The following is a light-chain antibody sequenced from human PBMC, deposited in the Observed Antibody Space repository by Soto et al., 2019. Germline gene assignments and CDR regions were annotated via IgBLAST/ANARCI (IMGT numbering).Light chain of an antibody. J-gene: IGKJ5*01. CDR1: ESISSN. V-gene: IGKV3-15*01. Sequence: EIVMTQSPAILSVSPGERATLSCKANESISSNLAWYQQKPGQAPRLLIYGASTRATGIPARFSGSGSGTEFTLTISSLQSEDFAVYYCQQYHHWPPITFGQGTRLEIK. CDR3: QQYHHWPPIT. CDR2: GAS.